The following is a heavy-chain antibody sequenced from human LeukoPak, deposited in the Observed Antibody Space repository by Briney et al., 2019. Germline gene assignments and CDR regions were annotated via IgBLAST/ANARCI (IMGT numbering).Heavy chain of an antibody. CDR1: GFTFSDYY. J-gene: IGHJ6*02. Sequence: GGSLRLSCAASGFTFSDYYMIWLRQAPGMGLEWVSYISTSGSTIYYADSVKGRFTISRDNAQKSLYLQMNSLRAEDTAVYYCAKDKKQQLVNYYYYGMDVWGQGTTVTVSS. CDR2: ISTSGSTI. CDR3: AKDKKQQLVNYYYYGMDV. V-gene: IGHV3-11*01. D-gene: IGHD6-13*01.